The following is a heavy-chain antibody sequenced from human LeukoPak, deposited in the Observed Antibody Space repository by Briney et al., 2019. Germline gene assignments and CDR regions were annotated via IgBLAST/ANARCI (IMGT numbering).Heavy chain of an antibody. CDR2: IYHSGST. V-gene: IGHV4-38-2*02. D-gene: IGHD3-10*01. CDR1: GYSISSGYY. Sequence: PSETLSLTCTVSGYSISSGYYWGWIRQPPGKGLEWIGSIYHSGSTYYNPSLKSRVTISVDTSKNQFSLKLSSVTAADTAVYYCARQLLWFGESRVWGKGTTVTISS. J-gene: IGHJ6*04. CDR3: ARQLLWFGESRV.